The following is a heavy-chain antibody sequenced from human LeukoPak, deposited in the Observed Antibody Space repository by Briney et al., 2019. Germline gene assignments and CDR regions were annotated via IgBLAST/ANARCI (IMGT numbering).Heavy chain of an antibody. CDR3: ARGRRNYYDNSDKYAFDI. D-gene: IGHD3-22*01. CDR1: GFTFSSYD. V-gene: IGHV3-13*01. J-gene: IGHJ3*02. Sequence: PGGSLRLSCAASGFTFSSYDMPWVRQATGKGLECVSAIGTAGDTYYPGSVKGRFTISRENAKNSLYLQMNSLRAGDTAVYYCARGRRNYYDNSDKYAFDIWGQGTMVTVSS. CDR2: IGTAGDT.